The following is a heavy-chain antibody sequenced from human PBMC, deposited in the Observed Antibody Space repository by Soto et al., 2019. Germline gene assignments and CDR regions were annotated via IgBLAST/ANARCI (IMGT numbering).Heavy chain of an antibody. CDR3: ARSLSSSSGYFDP. V-gene: IGHV4-30-4*01. Sequence: SETLSLTCAVSGGSVSSGRWCNWVRQPPGKGLEYIGYIYKTGKTYYNPSLKSRPFISLDTSKSQFFLRLTSVTDADTAMYYCARSLSSSSGYFDPWGQGTLVTVSS. CDR2: IYKTGKT. J-gene: IGHJ5*02. D-gene: IGHD6-6*01. CDR1: GGSVSSGRW.